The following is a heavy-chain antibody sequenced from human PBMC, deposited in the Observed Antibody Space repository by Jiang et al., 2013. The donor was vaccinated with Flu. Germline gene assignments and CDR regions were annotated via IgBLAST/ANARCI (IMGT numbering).Heavy chain of an antibody. D-gene: IGHD4-17*01. Sequence: GPGLVKPSETLSLTCTVSGGSISSYYWSWIRQPPGKGLEWIGYIYYSGSTNYNPSLKSRVTISVDTSKNQFSLKLSSVTAADTAVYYCARDMWDGDYDRWFDPWGQGTLVTVSS. V-gene: IGHV4-59*01. J-gene: IGHJ5*02. CDR2: IYYSGST. CDR1: GGSISSYY. CDR3: ARDMWDGDYDRWFDP.